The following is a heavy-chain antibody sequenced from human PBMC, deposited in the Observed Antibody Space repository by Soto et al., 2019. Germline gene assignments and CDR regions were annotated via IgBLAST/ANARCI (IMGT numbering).Heavy chain of an antibody. J-gene: IGHJ6*02. CDR2: INPNSGGT. Sequence: ASVKVSCKASGYTFTGYYMHWVRQAPGQGLEWMGWINPNSGGTNYAQKFQGWVTMTRDTSISTAYMELSRLRPDDTAVYYCARDLTTIFGVVYGMDVWGQGTTVTVSS. CDR3: ARDLTTIFGVVYGMDV. V-gene: IGHV1-2*04. CDR1: GYTFTGYY. D-gene: IGHD3-3*01.